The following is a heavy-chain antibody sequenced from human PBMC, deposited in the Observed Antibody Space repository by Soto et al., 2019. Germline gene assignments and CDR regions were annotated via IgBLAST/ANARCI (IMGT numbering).Heavy chain of an antibody. CDR3: ARTGDVVVPAATDRVDY. CDR2: IYYSGST. J-gene: IGHJ4*02. V-gene: IGHV4-31*03. Sequence: SETLSLTCTVSGGSISSGGYYWSWIRQHPGKGLEWIGYIYYSGSTYYNPSLKSRVTISVDTSKNQFSLKLSSVTAADTAVYYCARTGDVVVPAATDRVDYWGQGTLVT. CDR1: GGSISSGGYY. D-gene: IGHD2-2*01.